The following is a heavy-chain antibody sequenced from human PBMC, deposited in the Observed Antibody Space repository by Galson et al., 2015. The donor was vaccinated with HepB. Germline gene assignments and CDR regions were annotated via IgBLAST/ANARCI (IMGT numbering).Heavy chain of an antibody. CDR3: AADGRDETTFDY. CDR2: IKSKADGATT. D-gene: IGHD1-26*01. CDR1: GVTFGNAW. J-gene: IGHJ4*02. Sequence: SLRLSCAASGVTFGNAWVNWVRQAPGKGLEWVGHIKSKADGATTEYAAPVKGRFRVSRDDSNNMVYLDMDSLTTEDTGVYYCAADGRDETTFDYWGQGTLVTVSS. V-gene: IGHV3-15*07.